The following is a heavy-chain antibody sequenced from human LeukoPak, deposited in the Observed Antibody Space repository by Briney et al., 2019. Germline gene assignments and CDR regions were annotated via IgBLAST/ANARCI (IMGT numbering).Heavy chain of an antibody. Sequence: SVKVSCKASGGTFSSYAISWVRQAPGQGLEWMGRIIPILGIANYAQKFQGRVTITADKSTSTAYMELSSLRSEDTAVYYCARGCPNQDFGVVTSANAFDIWGQGTMVTVSS. CDR1: GGTFSSYA. D-gene: IGHD3-3*01. CDR3: ARGCPNQDFGVVTSANAFDI. J-gene: IGHJ3*02. CDR2: IIPILGIA. V-gene: IGHV1-69*04.